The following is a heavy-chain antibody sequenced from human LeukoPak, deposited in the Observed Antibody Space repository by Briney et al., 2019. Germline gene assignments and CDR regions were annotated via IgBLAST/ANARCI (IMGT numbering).Heavy chain of an antibody. CDR1: GGSISGYF. CDR2: IYSSGIN. CDR3: AREPTSGREPTSGRPLDY. D-gene: IGHD5-12*01. J-gene: IGHJ4*02. V-gene: IGHV4-4*07. Sequence: SETLSLTCTVSGGSISGYFWSWIRQPAGKGLEWIGRIYSSGINNYNPSLKGRVTMSLDTSKNHLSLNLSSVTAADTAVYYCAREPTSGREPTSGRPLDYWGQGTLVTVSS.